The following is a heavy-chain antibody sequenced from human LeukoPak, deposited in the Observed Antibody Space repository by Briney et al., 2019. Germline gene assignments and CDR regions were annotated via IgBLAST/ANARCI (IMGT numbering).Heavy chain of an antibody. CDR1: GGSISSGSYY. D-gene: IGHD3-16*02. J-gene: IGHJ5*02. Sequence: SETLSLTCTVSGGSISSGSYYWSWIRQPAGKGLEWIGRIYTSGSTNYNPSLKSRVTISVDTSKNQFSLKLSSVTAADTAVYYCARLLYDYVWGSYRPRRFDPWGQGTLVTVSS. V-gene: IGHV4-61*02. CDR2: IYTSGST. CDR3: ARLLYDYVWGSYRPRRFDP.